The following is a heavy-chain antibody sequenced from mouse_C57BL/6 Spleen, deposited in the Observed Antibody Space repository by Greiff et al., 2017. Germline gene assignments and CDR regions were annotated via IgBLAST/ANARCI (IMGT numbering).Heavy chain of an antibody. CDR1: GFTFSSYA. Sequence: EVQRVESGGGLVKPGGSLKLSCAASGFTFSSYAMSWVRQTPEKRLEWVATISDGGSYTYYPDNVKGRFTISRDNAKNNLYLQMSHLKSEDTAMYYCARYYGSSYDWYFDVWGTGTTVTVSS. CDR3: ARYYGSSYDWYFDV. J-gene: IGHJ1*03. D-gene: IGHD1-1*01. V-gene: IGHV5-4*01. CDR2: ISDGGSYT.